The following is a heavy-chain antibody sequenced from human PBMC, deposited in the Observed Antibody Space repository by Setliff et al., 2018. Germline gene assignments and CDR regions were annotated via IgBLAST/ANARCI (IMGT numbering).Heavy chain of an antibody. J-gene: IGHJ4*02. Sequence: SETLSLTCTVSGASISSGTYYWAWIRPPPGKGLEWIGRIHYRGTTYSNASLASRLTISVDTAKNQFSLKLTSVTAADTAVYYCARTGTYRYFDYWGQGTRVTVSS. CDR1: GASISSGTYY. V-gene: IGHV4-39*01. D-gene: IGHD1-1*01. CDR2: IHYRGTT. CDR3: ARTGTYRYFDY.